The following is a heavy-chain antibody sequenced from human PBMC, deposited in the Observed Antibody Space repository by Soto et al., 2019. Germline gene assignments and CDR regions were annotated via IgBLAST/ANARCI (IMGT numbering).Heavy chain of an antibody. CDR1: GYPFSKYG. D-gene: IGHD5-12*01. V-gene: IGHV1-18*04. Sequence: QLQLVQSGAEAERPGASVRVSFKAYGYPFSKYGVSWIRQAPGQGLDWMGWIKPDNGDTNYAQKFQGRVTMTTDTSSNTAYMELRSLRSDATAVYYCATSYDSGFDPWGQGTLVSVPS. CDR2: IKPDNGDT. J-gene: IGHJ5*02. CDR3: ATSYDSGFDP.